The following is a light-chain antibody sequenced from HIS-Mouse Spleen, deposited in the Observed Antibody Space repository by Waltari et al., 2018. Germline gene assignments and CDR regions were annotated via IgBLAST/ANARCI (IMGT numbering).Light chain of an antibody. CDR3: CSYAGSSTFVV. V-gene: IGLV2-23*03. CDR2: EGS. CDR1: SSDVGRYNL. Sequence: QSALTQPASVSGSPGQSITILCTGTSSDVGRYNLVSWYQQHPGKAPKLMIYEGSKRPSGVSNRFSGSKSGNTASLTISGLQAGDEADYYCCSYAGSSTFVVFGGGTKLTVL. J-gene: IGLJ2*01.